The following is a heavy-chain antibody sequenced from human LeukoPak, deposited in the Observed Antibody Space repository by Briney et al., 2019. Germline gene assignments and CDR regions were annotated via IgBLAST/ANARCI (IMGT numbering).Heavy chain of an antibody. D-gene: IGHD5-18*01. V-gene: IGHV4-38-2*02. CDR3: ARDSYGRTDY. CDR2: IYHSGST. J-gene: IGHJ4*02. CDR1: GYSISSGYY. Sequence: SETLSLTCTVSGYSISSGYYWGWTRQPPGKGLEWIGSIYHSGSTYYNPSLKSRVTISVDTSKNQFSLKLSSVTAADTAVYYCARDSYGRTDYWGQGTLVTVSS.